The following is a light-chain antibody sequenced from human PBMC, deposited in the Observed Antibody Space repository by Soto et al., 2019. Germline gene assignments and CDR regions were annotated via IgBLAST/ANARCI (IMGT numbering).Light chain of an antibody. J-gene: IGKJ4*01. CDR1: QNIRNN. CDR2: DTS. V-gene: IGKV3-15*01. CDR3: QHYVNWPLT. Sequence: EIVMTQSPATLSVSPGEIATLYFSSSQNIRNNLTWYQQKPGQAPRLLFSDTSTRATTVPARFNGSGSGAEFSLAISNLQSEDFAVYYCQHYVNWPLTFGGGTKVDIK.